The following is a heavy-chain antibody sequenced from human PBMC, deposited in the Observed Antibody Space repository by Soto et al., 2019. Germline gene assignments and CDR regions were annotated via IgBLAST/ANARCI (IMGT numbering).Heavy chain of an antibody. CDR3: AKGGRLRPPFGL. J-gene: IGHJ4*02. V-gene: IGHV4-34*01. CDR2: VSHSGYT. CDR1: GESFSDNH. D-gene: IGHD5-12*01. Sequence: PSETLSLTCAVYGESFSDNHWSWIRQPPGKGLEWIGEVSHSGYTVYNPSLKSRVTISLGTSNNQFSLKLISATAADTAVYFCAKGGRLRPPFGLWGQGXLVTVSS.